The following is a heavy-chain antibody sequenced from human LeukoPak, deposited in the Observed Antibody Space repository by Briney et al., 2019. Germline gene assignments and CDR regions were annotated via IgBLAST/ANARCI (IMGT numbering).Heavy chain of an antibody. CDR2: VWHDGSNR. Sequence: GGSLRLSCAASGFTFSSYGMHWVRQTPGKGLEWVALVWHDGSNRYYADSVKGRFTISRDNSKNTVYLQMNSLRAEDTAVYYCARGLFGSGSCPDYWGQGTLVTVSS. J-gene: IGHJ4*02. CDR3: ARGLFGSGSCPDY. D-gene: IGHD3-10*01. CDR1: GFTFSSYG. V-gene: IGHV3-33*08.